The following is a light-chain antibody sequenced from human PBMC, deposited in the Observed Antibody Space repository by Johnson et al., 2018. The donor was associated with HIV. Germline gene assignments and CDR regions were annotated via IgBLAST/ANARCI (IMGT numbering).Light chain of an antibody. Sequence: QAVLTQPPSVSAPPGQKVTISCPGSSSNIGNNLASWYQQLPGTAPKLLIYANNKRPSGIPDRFSGSKSGTSATLGITGLQTWDEADYYCGTWDTGLSAYFFGTGTKVTVL. CDR2: ANN. V-gene: IGLV1-51*02. CDR1: SSNIGNNL. J-gene: IGLJ1*01. CDR3: GTWDTGLSAYF.